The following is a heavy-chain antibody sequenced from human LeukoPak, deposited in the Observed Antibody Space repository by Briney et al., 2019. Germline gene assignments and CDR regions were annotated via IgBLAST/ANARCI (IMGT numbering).Heavy chain of an antibody. Sequence: SETLSLTCAVYGGSFSGYYWSWIRQPPGKGLEWIGEINHSGSTNYNPSPKSRLTISVNTSKNQFSLKLSSVTTADTAVFYCARGLKGLVGATSHYYYYMDVWGKGTTVTVSS. V-gene: IGHV4-34*01. CDR1: GGSFSGYY. CDR2: INHSGST. CDR3: ARGLKGLVGATSHYYYYMDV. J-gene: IGHJ6*03. D-gene: IGHD1-26*01.